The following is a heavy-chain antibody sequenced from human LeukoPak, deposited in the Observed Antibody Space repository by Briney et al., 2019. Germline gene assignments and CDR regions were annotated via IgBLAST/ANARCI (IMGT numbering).Heavy chain of an antibody. J-gene: IGHJ4*02. CDR3: ASHKGF. CDR2: IYYSGST. V-gene: IGHV4-59*01. CDR1: GGSISNNY. Sequence: SETLSLTCTVSGGSISNNYWSWFRQPPGKGLEWIGYIYYSGSTNYNPSLKSRVTISVDTSESQFSLKLSSVTAADTAVYYCASHKGFWGQGTLVTVSS.